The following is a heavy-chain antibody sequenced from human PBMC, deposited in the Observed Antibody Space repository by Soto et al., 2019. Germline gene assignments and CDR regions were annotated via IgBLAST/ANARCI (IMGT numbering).Heavy chain of an antibody. J-gene: IGHJ6*02. CDR3: ARHAWGGWYIDGMDV. V-gene: IGHV4-39*01. Sequence: ETLSLTCTVSGGSISSSSYYWGWIRQPPGKGLEWIGSIYYSGSTYYNPSLKSRVTISVDTSKNQFSLKLSSVTAADTAVYYCARHAWGGWYIDGMDVWGQGTTVTVSS. D-gene: IGHD6-19*01. CDR1: GGSISSSSYY. CDR2: IYYSGST.